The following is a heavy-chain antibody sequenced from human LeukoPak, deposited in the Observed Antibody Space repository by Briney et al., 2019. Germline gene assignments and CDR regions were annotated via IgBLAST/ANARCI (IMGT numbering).Heavy chain of an antibody. CDR3: ARRGSGLNWYDP. J-gene: IGHJ5*02. Sequence: PSETLSLTCTVSGGSISSYYWSWIRQPPGKGLEWIGYIYYSGSTNYNPSLKSRVTISVDTSKNQFSLNLISVTAADTAVYYCARRGSGLNWYDPWGQGTLVTVSS. CDR2: IYYSGST. CDR1: GGSISSYY. V-gene: IGHV4-59*12. D-gene: IGHD6-19*01.